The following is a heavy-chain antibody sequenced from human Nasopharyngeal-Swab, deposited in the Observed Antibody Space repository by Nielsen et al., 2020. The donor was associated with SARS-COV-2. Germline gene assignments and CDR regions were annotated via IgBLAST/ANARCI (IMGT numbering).Heavy chain of an antibody. D-gene: IGHD3-10*01. CDR3: ARISWVWVGEFQYYFDY. J-gene: IGHJ4*02. CDR1: GCSISSSSYY. Sequence: SETLSLTCTVSGCSISSSSYYCGWIRQPPGKGLEWIGSIYDSGSTYYNPYLKSQVTISVDTSKNQFSLKLSSVTAADTAVYYCARISWVWVGEFQYYFDYWGQGTLVTVSS. CDR2: IYDSGST. V-gene: IGHV4-39*01.